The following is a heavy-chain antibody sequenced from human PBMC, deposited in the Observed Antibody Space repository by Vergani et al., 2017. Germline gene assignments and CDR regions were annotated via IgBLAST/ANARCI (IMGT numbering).Heavy chain of an antibody. V-gene: IGHV1-2*02. D-gene: IGHD3-9*01. J-gene: IGHJ6*03. Sequence: QVQLVQSGAEVQKPGASVKVSCKASGYTFTGYYMHWVRQAPGQGLEWMGWINPHSGGTNYAQKFQGRVTMTRDTSTSTVYMELSSLRSEDTAVYYCARDGDILTGSPLYYYYYMDVWGKGTTVTVSS. CDR1: GYTFTGYY. CDR2: INPHSGGT. CDR3: ARDGDILTGSPLYYYYYMDV.